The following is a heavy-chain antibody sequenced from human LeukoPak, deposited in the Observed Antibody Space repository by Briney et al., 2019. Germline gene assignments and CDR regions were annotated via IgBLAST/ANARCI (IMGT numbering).Heavy chain of an antibody. CDR2: IIPILGIA. Sequence: SVKVSCKASGGTFSSYAISWVRQAPGQGLEWMGRIIPILGIANYAQKFQGRVTITADKSTSTAYMELSSLRSEDTAVYYCARGISSSSFDYWGQGTLVTVSS. V-gene: IGHV1-69*04. D-gene: IGHD6-6*01. CDR3: ARGISSSSFDY. J-gene: IGHJ4*02. CDR1: GGTFSSYA.